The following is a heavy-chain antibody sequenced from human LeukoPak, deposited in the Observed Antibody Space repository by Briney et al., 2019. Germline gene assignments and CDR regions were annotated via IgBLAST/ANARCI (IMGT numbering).Heavy chain of an antibody. Sequence: GESLKISCQVSGYTFTNYWIGWVRQMPGKGLESMGIIYPADSDTTSSPSFQGQVTVSADKSISTVYLQWSSLKASDTAMHYCARQSRDGSKTRGYYFDYWGQGTLVTVSS. CDR2: IYPADSDT. D-gene: IGHD3-10*01. CDR1: GYTFTNYW. CDR3: ARQSRDGSKTRGYYFDY. J-gene: IGHJ4*02. V-gene: IGHV5-51*01.